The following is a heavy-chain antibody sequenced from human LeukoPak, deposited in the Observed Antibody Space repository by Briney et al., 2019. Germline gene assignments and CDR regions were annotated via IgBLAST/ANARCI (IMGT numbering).Heavy chain of an antibody. CDR3: ARHDYDFWSGLFDF. D-gene: IGHD3-3*01. V-gene: IGHV4-39*01. J-gene: IGHJ4*02. CDR2: LYYTGNT. CDR1: GGSISSSRFY. Sequence: SETLSLTCSVSGGSISSSRFYWVWIRQPPGKGLEWIGSLYYTGNTYYNPSLNSRVTISIDTSQNQFSLKLTSVTAADTAVYYCARHDYDFWSGLFDFWGQGTLVTVSS.